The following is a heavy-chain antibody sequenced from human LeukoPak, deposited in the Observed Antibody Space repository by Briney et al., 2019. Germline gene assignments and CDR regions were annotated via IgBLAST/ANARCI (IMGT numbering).Heavy chain of an antibody. Sequence: GGSLRLSCAASGFTLSRHWMSRVRQAPGKGLEWVANIKEDGSQKYYVDAVKGRFTISRDNAKNPLYLQMNSLRVEDTAVYFCARLGYPWYYDYWGQGTLVTVSS. J-gene: IGHJ4*02. V-gene: IGHV3-7*01. D-gene: IGHD2-15*01. CDR1: GFTLSRHW. CDR3: ARLGYPWYYDY. CDR2: IKEDGSQK.